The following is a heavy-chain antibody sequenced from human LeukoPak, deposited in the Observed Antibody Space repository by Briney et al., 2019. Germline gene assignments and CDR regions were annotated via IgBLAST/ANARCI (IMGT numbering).Heavy chain of an antibody. Sequence: PGGSLRLSCAASGLTFSNFWMAWVRQAPGKGLEWVANIKQDGSIQYYGDSVKGRFTISRDNARNSLYLQMNSLRAEDTALYYCATSYDSSGCDWGQGTLVTVSS. V-gene: IGHV3-7*01. CDR1: GLTFSNFW. D-gene: IGHD3-22*01. CDR3: ATSYDSSGCD. CDR2: IKQDGSIQ. J-gene: IGHJ4*02.